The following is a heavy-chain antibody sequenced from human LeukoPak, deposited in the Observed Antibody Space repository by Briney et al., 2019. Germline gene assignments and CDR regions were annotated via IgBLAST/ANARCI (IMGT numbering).Heavy chain of an antibody. CDR3: ARDRNVVVPAAIGY. CDR1: GFTFSSYS. CDR2: ISYDGSNK. Sequence: GWSLRLSCAASGFTFSSYSMHWVRQAPGKALEWVAVISYDGSNKYYADSVKARFTISRDNYKNTLYLQMNSLRAEDTAVYYCARDRNVVVPAAIGYWGQGTLVTVSS. D-gene: IGHD2-2*01. V-gene: IGHV3-30-3*01. J-gene: IGHJ4*02.